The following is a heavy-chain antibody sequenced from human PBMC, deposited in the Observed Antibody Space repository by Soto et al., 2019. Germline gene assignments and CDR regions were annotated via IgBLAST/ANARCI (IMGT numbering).Heavy chain of an antibody. CDR3: ASLGVYYDSSGLYGMDV. CDR2: ISSSSSYI. V-gene: IGHV3-21*01. J-gene: IGHJ6*02. D-gene: IGHD3-22*01. Sequence: PGGSLRLSCAASGFTFSSYSMNWARQAPGKGLEWVSSISSSSSYIYYADSVKGRFTISRDNAKNSLYLQMNSLRAEDTAVYYCASLGVYYDSSGLYGMDVWGQRTTVTVSS. CDR1: GFTFSSYS.